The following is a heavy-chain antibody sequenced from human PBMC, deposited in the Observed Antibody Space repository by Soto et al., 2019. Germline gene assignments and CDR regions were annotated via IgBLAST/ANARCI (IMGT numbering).Heavy chain of an antibody. Sequence: GGFLRLSCATSGFILSDCAMNWVRQAPGKGLEWVSYISSSSSVIDYADSVKGRFTVSRDNARNSLYLQMNSLRAEDTAVYYCARDLSWGSNWYYYMDAWGKGTTVTVSS. CDR1: GFILSDCA. CDR3: ARDLSWGSNWYYYMDA. J-gene: IGHJ6*03. D-gene: IGHD7-27*01. CDR2: ISSSSSVI. V-gene: IGHV3-48*01.